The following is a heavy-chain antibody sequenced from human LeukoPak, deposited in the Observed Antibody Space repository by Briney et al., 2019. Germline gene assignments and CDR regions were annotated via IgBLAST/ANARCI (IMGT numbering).Heavy chain of an antibody. D-gene: IGHD6-19*01. V-gene: IGHV3-74*01. CDR3: ARGWYSNGWTLRYFDL. CDR1: GFTFSSYW. J-gene: IGHJ2*01. CDR2: INSEGITT. Sequence: PGGSLRLSCAASGFTFSSYWMHWVRQAPGEGLVWVSRINSEGITTTYADSVKGRFTISRDNAKNTLYLQMNSLRAEDTAVYYCARGWYSNGWTLRYFDLWGRGTLVTVSS.